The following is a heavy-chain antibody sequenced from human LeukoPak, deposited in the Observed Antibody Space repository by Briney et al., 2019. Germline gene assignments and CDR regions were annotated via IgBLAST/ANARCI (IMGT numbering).Heavy chain of an antibody. CDR1: GFTFSSYA. D-gene: IGHD3-16*02. J-gene: IGHJ4*02. CDR2: ISYDGSNK. Sequence: GGPLRLSCAASGFTFSSYAMHWVRQAPGKGLEWVAVISYDGSNKYYADSVKGRFTISRDNSKNTLYLQMNSLRAEDAAVYYCARDIGGSYHLYYFDYWGQGTLVTVSS. V-gene: IGHV3-30*04. CDR3: ARDIGGSYHLYYFDY.